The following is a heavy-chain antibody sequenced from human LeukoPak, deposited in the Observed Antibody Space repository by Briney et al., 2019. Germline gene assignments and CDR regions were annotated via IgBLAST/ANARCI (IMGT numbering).Heavy chain of an antibody. CDR1: GGSISSYY. CDR2: IYYSGST. J-gene: IGHJ5*01. CDR3: AAGDSSSWFDY. D-gene: IGHD6-13*01. Sequence: SETLSLTCTVSGGSISSYYWSWIRQPPGKGLEWIGYIYYSGSTNYNPSLKSRVTISLDTSKNQFSLKVNSVTAADTAVYYCAAGDSSSWFDYWGQGTLVTVSS. V-gene: IGHV4-59*01.